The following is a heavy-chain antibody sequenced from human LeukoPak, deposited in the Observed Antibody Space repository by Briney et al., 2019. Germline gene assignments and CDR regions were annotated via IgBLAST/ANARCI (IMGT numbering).Heavy chain of an antibody. CDR3: ARTARYSGSYGAFDI. D-gene: IGHD1-26*01. J-gene: IGHJ3*02. CDR2: IIPIFGTA. Sequence: SVKVSCKASGGTFSSYAISWVRQAPGQGLEWMGGIIPIFGTANYAQKFQGRVTITADESTSTAYMELSSLRSEDTAVYYCARTARYSGSYGAFDIGGQGTMVTVSS. V-gene: IGHV1-69*13. CDR1: GGTFSSYA.